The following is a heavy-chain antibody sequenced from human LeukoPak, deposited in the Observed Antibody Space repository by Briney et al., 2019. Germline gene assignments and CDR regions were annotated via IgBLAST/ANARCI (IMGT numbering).Heavy chain of an antibody. D-gene: IGHD5-24*01. Sequence: GGTLRLSCAASGFTFSSYGMNWVRQAPGKGLEWVSGISGSGGSTYYADSVKGRFTIPRDNAKNSLYLQMNSLRAEDTAVYYCARCPGGYNADYYYYYMDVWGKGTTVTISS. V-gene: IGHV3-23*01. CDR2: ISGSGGST. J-gene: IGHJ6*03. CDR3: ARCPGGYNADYYYYYMDV. CDR1: GFTFSSYG.